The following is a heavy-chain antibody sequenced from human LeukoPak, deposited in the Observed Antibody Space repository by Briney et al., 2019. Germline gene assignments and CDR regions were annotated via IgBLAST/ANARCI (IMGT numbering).Heavy chain of an antibody. D-gene: IGHD3-9*01. CDR1: RFTFSSYD. J-gene: IGHJ4*02. Sequence: AGSLRLSCAASRFTFSSYDMNWVRQAPGKGLEWVSYISSSSTTIYYADSVKGRLTISRDKAKNSLYLQMTSLRAEDTAVYHCARGGPLYILTCYYGCFDYWGQGTLVTVSS. V-gene: IGHV3-48*03. CDR3: ARGGPLYILTCYYGCFDY. CDR2: ISSSSTTI.